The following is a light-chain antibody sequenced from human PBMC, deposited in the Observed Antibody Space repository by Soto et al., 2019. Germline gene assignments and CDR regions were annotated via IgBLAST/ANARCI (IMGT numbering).Light chain of an antibody. CDR2: GAS. J-gene: IGKJ1*01. CDR1: QSISSN. CDR3: QQYDNWPPYT. Sequence: EILMTQSPATLSVSPGERATLSCRASQSISSNLVWYQQKPGRAPRLLIYGASTRATGIPARFSGSGSGTEFTLTISGLQSEDFALYYCQQYDNWPPYTFGQGTKVDIK. V-gene: IGKV3-15*01.